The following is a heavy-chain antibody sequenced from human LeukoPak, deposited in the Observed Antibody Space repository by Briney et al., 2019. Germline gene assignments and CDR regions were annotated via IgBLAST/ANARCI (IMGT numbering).Heavy chain of an antibody. CDR2: INHSGST. CDR1: GGSFSGYY. J-gene: IGHJ4*02. CDR3: ARGRYVWVVGTARWFDY. Sequence: SETLSLTCAVYGGSFSGYYWSWTRQPPGKGLEWIGEINHSGSTNYNPSLKSRVTISVDTSKNQFSVKLSAVTAADTAVYYCARGRYVWVVGTARWFDYWGQGTLVTVSS. V-gene: IGHV4-34*01. D-gene: IGHD3-16*01.